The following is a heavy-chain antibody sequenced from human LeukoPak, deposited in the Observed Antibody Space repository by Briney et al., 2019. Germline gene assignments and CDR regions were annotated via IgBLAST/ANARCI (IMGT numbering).Heavy chain of an antibody. D-gene: IGHD3-16*01. CDR1: SGSIRNSY. V-gene: IGHV4-59*01. J-gene: IGHJ5*02. CDR2: FSHSGST. Sequence: PSETLSLTCTVSSGSIRNSYWTWIRQPPGKGLEWIGHFSHSGSTNYNSSLKSRVTISVDTSKNQFSLKVNSVTAADTAVYYCARDFDGGFWLDPWGQGTLVIVSS. CDR3: ARDFDGGFWLDP.